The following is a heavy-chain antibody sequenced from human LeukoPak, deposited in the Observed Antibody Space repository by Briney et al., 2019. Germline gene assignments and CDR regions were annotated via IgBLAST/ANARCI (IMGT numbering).Heavy chain of an antibody. CDR2: LRYDGSNK. J-gene: IGHJ3*02. CDR3: AKEYDILTGYYAFDI. D-gene: IGHD3-9*01. CDR1: GFTFSSHG. V-gene: IGHV3-30*02. Sequence: GGSLRLSCAASGFTFSSHGMHWVRQAPGKGLEWVAFLRYDGSNKYYADSVKGRFTISRDNSKNTLYLQMNSLRAEDTAVYYCAKEYDILTGYYAFDIWGQGTMVTVSS.